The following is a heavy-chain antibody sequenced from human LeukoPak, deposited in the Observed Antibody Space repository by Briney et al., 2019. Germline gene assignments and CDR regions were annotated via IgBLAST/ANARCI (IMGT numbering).Heavy chain of an antibody. Sequence: SVKVSFKASRGTFSSYAISWVRQAPGQGLEWMGGIIPIFGTANYSQKFQGRVTITTDESTSTAYMELTSLRSEDTAVYYCARIPGIAAAGISLSSWFDPWGQGTLVTVSS. V-gene: IGHV1-69*05. CDR1: RGTFSSYA. J-gene: IGHJ5*02. D-gene: IGHD6-13*01. CDR2: IIPIFGTA. CDR3: ARIPGIAAAGISLSSWFDP.